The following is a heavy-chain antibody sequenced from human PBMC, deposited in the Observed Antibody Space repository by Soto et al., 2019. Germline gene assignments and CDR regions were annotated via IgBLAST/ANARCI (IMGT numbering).Heavy chain of an antibody. CDR2: INPSGGST. D-gene: IGHD6-19*01. J-gene: IGHJ5*02. CDR3: ARAGIAVAKANWFDP. V-gene: IGHV1-46*01. Sequence: ASVKVSCKASGYTFTSYYMHWVRQAPGQGLEWMGIINPSGGSTSYAQKFQGRVTMTRDTSTSTVYVELSSLRSEDTAVYYCARAGIAVAKANWFDPWGQGTLVTVSS. CDR1: GYTFTSYY.